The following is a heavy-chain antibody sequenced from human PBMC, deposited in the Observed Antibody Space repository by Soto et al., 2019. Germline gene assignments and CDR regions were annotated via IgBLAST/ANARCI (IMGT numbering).Heavy chain of an antibody. CDR1: GDSVTISDYY. D-gene: IGHD3-22*01. Sequence: QLQLQESGPGLVKPSETLSLTCTVSGDSVTISDYYWGWIRQPPGKGLEWIGSIHYSGRTYYNPSLKSRVTISGATSKKQFSLKLTSVTAADAAVYYCAAHDSGGYYAEYWGQGTLVTVSA. CDR3: AAHDSGGYYAEY. CDR2: IHYSGRT. V-gene: IGHV4-39*01. J-gene: IGHJ4*02.